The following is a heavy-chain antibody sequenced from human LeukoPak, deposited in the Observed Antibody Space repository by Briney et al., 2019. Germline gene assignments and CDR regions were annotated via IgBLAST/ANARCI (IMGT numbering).Heavy chain of an antibody. CDR1: GGSISNSY. D-gene: IGHD4-17*01. Sequence: PSETLSLTCTVSGGSISNSYWSWIRQPPGKGLEWIGYIHSSGRTKYDPSLESRVTISIDTSMNQFSLKVNSVTAPDTAVYYCARHQDGYGDDFDFWGQGILVTVSS. CDR2: IHSSGRT. V-gene: IGHV4-59*08. CDR3: ARHQDGYGDDFDF. J-gene: IGHJ4*02.